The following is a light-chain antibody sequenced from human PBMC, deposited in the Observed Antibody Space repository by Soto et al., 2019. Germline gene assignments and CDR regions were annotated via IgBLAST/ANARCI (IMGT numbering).Light chain of an antibody. Sequence: QSVPTQPPSASGSPGQSVTISCTGTSSDVGGYNYVSWYQQHPGKAPKLMIYEVSKRPSGVPDRFSGSKSGNTASLTVSGLQAEDEADYYCSSYVGTNSYIFGTGT. CDR1: SSDVGGYNY. CDR2: EVS. CDR3: SSYVGTNSYI. V-gene: IGLV2-8*01. J-gene: IGLJ1*01.